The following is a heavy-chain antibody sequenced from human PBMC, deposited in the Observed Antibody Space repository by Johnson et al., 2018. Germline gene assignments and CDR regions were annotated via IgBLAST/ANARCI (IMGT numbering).Heavy chain of an antibody. CDR3: AKRAAHTGGTLDV. Sequence: QVQLVQSGAEVKEPGASVTVSCEDSGYTFTSSDICWVRQATGQGLEWMGCLNPNGGNTGYAQKFQGRVSMTRNTSIRTAYMELSSLRSEDKGVYYGAKRAAHTGGTLDVGGKGTTVTVSS. V-gene: IGHV1-8*01. CDR1: GYTFTSSD. D-gene: IGHD2-8*02. J-gene: IGHJ6*04. CDR2: LNPNGGNT.